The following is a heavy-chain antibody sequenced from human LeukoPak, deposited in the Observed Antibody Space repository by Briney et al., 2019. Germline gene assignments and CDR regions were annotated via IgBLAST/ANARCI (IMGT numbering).Heavy chain of an antibody. CDR1: GFTFSTYA. Sequence: GRSLRLSCAASGFTFSTYAIHWVRQAPGKGLEWVAVISYDGSNKYYADSVKGRFTISRDNSKNTLYLQMNSLRAEDTAVYYCASRGIAVAGRETNNDYWGQGTLVTVSS. J-gene: IGHJ4*02. V-gene: IGHV3-30*04. CDR3: ASRGIAVAGRETNNDY. D-gene: IGHD6-19*01. CDR2: ISYDGSNK.